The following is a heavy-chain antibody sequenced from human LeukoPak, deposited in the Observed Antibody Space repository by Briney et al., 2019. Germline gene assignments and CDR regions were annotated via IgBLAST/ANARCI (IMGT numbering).Heavy chain of an antibody. V-gene: IGHV3-33*06. D-gene: IGHD6-13*01. CDR1: GFTFSSYG. Sequence: GGSLRLSCAASGFTFSSYGMHWVRQAPGKGLEWVAVIWYDGSNKYYADSVKGRFTISRDNSKNTLYLQMNSLRAEDTAVYYCAKGSTSWYAGPSDYWGQGTLVTVSS. CDR2: IWYDGSNK. CDR3: AKGSTSWYAGPSDY. J-gene: IGHJ4*02.